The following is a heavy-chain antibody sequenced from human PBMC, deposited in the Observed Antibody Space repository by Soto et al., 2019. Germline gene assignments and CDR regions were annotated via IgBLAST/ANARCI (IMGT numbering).Heavy chain of an antibody. Sequence: SVKVSCKASGGTFSSYAISWVRQAPGQGLEWMGGIIPIFGTANYAQKFQGRVTITADESTSTAYMELSSLRSEDTAVYYCARRSTIFRVVTPIGYFDYWGQGNLVTVSS. V-gene: IGHV1-69*13. CDR2: IIPIFGTA. CDR1: GGTFSSYA. CDR3: ARRSTIFRVVTPIGYFDY. D-gene: IGHD3-3*01. J-gene: IGHJ4*02.